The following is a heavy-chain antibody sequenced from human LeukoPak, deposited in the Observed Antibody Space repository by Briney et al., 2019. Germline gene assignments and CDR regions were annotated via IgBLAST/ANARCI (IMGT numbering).Heavy chain of an antibody. D-gene: IGHD3-22*01. CDR2: ISSSSSTI. CDR1: GFTFSTYS. CDR3: AKDMVEGSGYYYPTPFDY. Sequence: GGSLRLSCAASGFTFSTYSMNWVRQAPGKGLEWVSYISSSSSTIYYADSVKGRFTISRDNAKNSLYLQMNSLRDEDTAMYYCAKDMVEGSGYYYPTPFDYWGQGTLVTVSS. J-gene: IGHJ4*02. V-gene: IGHV3-48*02.